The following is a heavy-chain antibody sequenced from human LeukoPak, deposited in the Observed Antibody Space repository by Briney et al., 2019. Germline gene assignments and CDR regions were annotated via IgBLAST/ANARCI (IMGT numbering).Heavy chain of an antibody. CDR2: INHSGST. V-gene: IGHV4-34*01. J-gene: IGHJ5*02. CDR1: GGSFSGYY. D-gene: IGHD6-19*01. Sequence: PSETLSLTCAVYGGSFSGYYWSWIRQPPGKGLERIGEINHSGSTNYNPSLKSRVTISVDTSKNQFSLKLSSVTAADTAVYYCARDCIRYSSGRWGNWFDPWGQGTLVTVSS. CDR3: ARDCIRYSSGRWGNWFDP.